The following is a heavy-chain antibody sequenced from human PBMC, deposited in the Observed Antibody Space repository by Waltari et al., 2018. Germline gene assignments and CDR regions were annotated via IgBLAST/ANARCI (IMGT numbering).Heavy chain of an antibody. Sequence: QVQLVESGGGVVQPGRSLRLPCAASGFTFSPYGMHWVRQAPGKGLEWVAVISDDGSSTYYGDSVKGRFTLSRDNSRNTLNLQMNRLRTEDTAMYYCVSYPIFQGAVDAFDIWGQGTMVTVSS. CDR1: GFTFSPYG. J-gene: IGHJ3*02. CDR3: VSYPIFQGAVDAFDI. D-gene: IGHD3-3*02. CDR2: ISDDGSST. V-gene: IGHV3-30*03.